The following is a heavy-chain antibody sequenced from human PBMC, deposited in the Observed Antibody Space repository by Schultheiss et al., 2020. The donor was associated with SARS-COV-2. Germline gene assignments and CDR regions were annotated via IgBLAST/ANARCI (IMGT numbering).Heavy chain of an antibody. Sequence: SETLSLTCAVSGGSISSSNWWSWVRQPPGKGLEWIGYIYYSGSTYYNPSLKSRVTISVDTSKNQFSLKLSSVTAADTAVYYCTRGRTWLAWYDPWGPGTLVTVSS. V-gene: IGHV4-4*02. CDR3: TRGRTWLAWYDP. CDR1: GGSISSSNW. J-gene: IGHJ5*02. CDR2: IYYSGST. D-gene: IGHD6-19*01.